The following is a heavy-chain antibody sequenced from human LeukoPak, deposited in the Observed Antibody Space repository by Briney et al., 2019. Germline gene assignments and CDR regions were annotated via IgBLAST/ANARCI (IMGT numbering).Heavy chain of an antibody. Sequence: GGSLRLSCATSGFTFSRYYMHWVRQAPGKGLVWVSRINSDGRSTTYADSVRGRFTVSRDNAKNTLYLQMNSLKVEDTAMYYCTRVFVGDEYSSSGYWGQGTLVTVSS. J-gene: IGHJ4*02. CDR1: GFTFSRYY. CDR3: TRVFVGDEYSSSGY. CDR2: INSDGRST. V-gene: IGHV3-74*01. D-gene: IGHD6-13*01.